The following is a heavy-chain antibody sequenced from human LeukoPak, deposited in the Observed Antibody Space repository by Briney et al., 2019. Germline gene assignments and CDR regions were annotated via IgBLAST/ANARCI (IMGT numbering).Heavy chain of an antibody. J-gene: IGHJ4*02. D-gene: IGHD6-13*01. Sequence: SETLSLTCAVYGGSFSGYYWSWIRQPPGKGLEWIGEINHSGSTNYNPSLKSRVTISVDTSKSQFSLKLSSVTAADTAVYYCARGRGYSSSWGQGTLVTVSS. CDR2: INHSGST. V-gene: IGHV4-34*01. CDR1: GGSFSGYY. CDR3: ARGRGYSSS.